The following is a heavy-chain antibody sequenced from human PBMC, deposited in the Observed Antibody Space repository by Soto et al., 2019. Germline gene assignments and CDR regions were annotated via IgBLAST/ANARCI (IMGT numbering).Heavy chain of an antibody. Sequence: EASVKVSCKASGGTFSSYAISWVRQAPGQGLEWMGGIIPIFGTANYAQKFQGRVTITADESTSTAYMELSSLRSEDTAVYYCARDLKDIVVVVAAANYYYYGMDVWGQGTTVTVSS. V-gene: IGHV1-69*13. CDR3: ARDLKDIVVVVAAANYYYYGMDV. J-gene: IGHJ6*02. D-gene: IGHD2-15*01. CDR2: IIPIFGTA. CDR1: GGTFSSYA.